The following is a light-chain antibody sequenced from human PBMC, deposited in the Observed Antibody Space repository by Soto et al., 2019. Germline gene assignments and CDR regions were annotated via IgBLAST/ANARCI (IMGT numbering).Light chain of an antibody. Sequence: QSALTQPRSVSGSPGQSVTISCTGTSSDVGAYDYVSWYQQHPGKAPKLLIYHVSKRPSGVPDRFSGSKSGNTASLTISGLQAEDEADHYCCTDAGSSKVFGIGTKVTVL. CDR2: HVS. CDR1: SSDVGAYDY. V-gene: IGLV2-11*01. CDR3: CTDAGSSKV. J-gene: IGLJ1*01.